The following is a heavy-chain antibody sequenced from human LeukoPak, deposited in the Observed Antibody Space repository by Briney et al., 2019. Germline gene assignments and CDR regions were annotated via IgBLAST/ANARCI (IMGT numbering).Heavy chain of an antibody. Sequence: ASVKVSCKASGYTFTGYYMHWVRQAAGQGLEWMGWINPNSGGTNFAQKFRGRVTMTRDTSISTAFMELSRLTSDDTAVYYCARLWNTGYIIYLVSWGQGALVTVSS. CDR2: INPNSGGT. CDR3: ARLWNTGYIIYLVS. V-gene: IGHV1-2*02. D-gene: IGHD5-12*01. J-gene: IGHJ4*02. CDR1: GYTFTGYY.